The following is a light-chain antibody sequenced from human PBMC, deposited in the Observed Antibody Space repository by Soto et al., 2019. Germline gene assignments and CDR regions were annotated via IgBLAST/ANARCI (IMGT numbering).Light chain of an antibody. Sequence: DIQMTQSPSSLSASVGDRVTITCQASQDISNYLNWYQQKPGKAPKLLIYDASNLETGVPSRFSGSGSGTDFTFTISSLQPGAIATYYCQQYRAFGGGTKVEIK. CDR3: QQYRA. J-gene: IGKJ4*01. V-gene: IGKV1-33*01. CDR1: QDISNY. CDR2: DAS.